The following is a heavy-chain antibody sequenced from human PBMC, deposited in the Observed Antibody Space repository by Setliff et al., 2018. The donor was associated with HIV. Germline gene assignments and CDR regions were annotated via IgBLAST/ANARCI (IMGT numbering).Heavy chain of an antibody. CDR3: ARERRFFTSGSYATWLDP. V-gene: IGHV4-38-2*02. CDR1: GDSISSDFY. Sequence: SETLSLTCTVSGDSISSDFYWGWIRQPPGKGLEWIGSIYHSGNTYYMPSLQSRVTISVDTSKSQFSLKLSSVTAADTAVYYCARERRFFTSGSYATWLDPWGQGTLVTVSS. J-gene: IGHJ5*02. CDR2: IYHSGNT. D-gene: IGHD3-10*01.